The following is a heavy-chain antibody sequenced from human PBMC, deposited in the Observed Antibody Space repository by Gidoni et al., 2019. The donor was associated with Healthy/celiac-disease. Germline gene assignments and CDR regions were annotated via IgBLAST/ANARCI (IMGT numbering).Heavy chain of an antibody. Sequence: EVQLVESGGGLVKPGGSLRLSCAASGFTFSSYSMNWVRQAPGKGLEWVSSISSSSSYIYYADSVKGRFTISRDNAKNSLYLQMNSLRAEDTAVYYCARSSAVAGTYFDYWGQGTLVTVSS. CDR3: ARSSAVAGTYFDY. CDR1: GFTFSSYS. V-gene: IGHV3-21*01. J-gene: IGHJ4*02. CDR2: ISSSSSYI. D-gene: IGHD6-19*01.